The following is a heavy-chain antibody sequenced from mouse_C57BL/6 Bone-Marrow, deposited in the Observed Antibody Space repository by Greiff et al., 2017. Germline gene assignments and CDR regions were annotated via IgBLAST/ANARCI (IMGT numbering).Heavy chain of an antibody. CDR2: FYPGSGSI. Sequence: VQLQQSGAELVKPGSSVKLSCKASGYTFTEYTIHWVKQRSGQGLEWIGWFYPGSGSIKYNEKFKDKATLTADKSSSTVYMELSRLTYEDSAVYFCARHEMGYYGSSAWFAYWGQGTLVTVSA. CDR3: ARHEMGYYGSSAWFAY. D-gene: IGHD1-1*01. CDR1: GYTFTEYT. J-gene: IGHJ3*01. V-gene: IGHV1-62-2*01.